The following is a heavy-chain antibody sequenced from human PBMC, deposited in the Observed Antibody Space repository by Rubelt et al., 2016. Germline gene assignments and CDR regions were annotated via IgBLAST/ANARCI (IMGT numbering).Heavy chain of an antibody. CDR3: ARGARWLHPDFRV. D-gene: IGHD5-12*01. J-gene: IGHJ4*02. CDR1: GYTFTTYP. V-gene: IGHV7-4-1*02. Sequence: QVQLVQSGSELKKPGASVKVSCKASGYTFTTYPMNWVRQAPGQGLEWMGWINTNTGNQTYAHGFTGRFVFSLDTSGSTAYLQISSLKAEDTAFDYCARGARWLHPDFRVWGQGTLVTVSS. CDR2: INTNTGNQ.